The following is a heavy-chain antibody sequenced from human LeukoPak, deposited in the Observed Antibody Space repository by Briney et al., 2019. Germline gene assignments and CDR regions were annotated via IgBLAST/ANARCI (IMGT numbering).Heavy chain of an antibody. CDR2: ISGSGGST. Sequence: PGGSLRLSCAASGFTFSNYAMNWVRQAPGKGLEWVSAISGSGGSTYYADSVKGRFTISRDNPKNTLYLQMNSLRAEDTAVYYCAKRLCSGGSCSYYYYYGMDVWGQGTTVTVSS. CDR3: AKRLCSGGSCSYYYYYGMDV. D-gene: IGHD2-15*01. J-gene: IGHJ6*02. CDR1: GFTFSNYA. V-gene: IGHV3-23*01.